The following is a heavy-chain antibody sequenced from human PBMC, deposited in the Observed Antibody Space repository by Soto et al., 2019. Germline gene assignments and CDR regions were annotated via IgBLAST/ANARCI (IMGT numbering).Heavy chain of an antibody. CDR2: IIPILGIA. V-gene: IGHV1-69*02. CDR1: GGTFSSYT. J-gene: IGHJ5*02. D-gene: IGHD3-10*01. Sequence: QVQLVQSGAEVKKPGSSVKVSCKASGGTFSSYTISWVRQAPGQGLEWMGRIIPILGIANYAQKFQGRVTITADKSTSTAYMELSSLRSEDTAVYYCARGGVYGDLYSWFDPWGQGTLVTVSS. CDR3: ARGGVYGDLYSWFDP.